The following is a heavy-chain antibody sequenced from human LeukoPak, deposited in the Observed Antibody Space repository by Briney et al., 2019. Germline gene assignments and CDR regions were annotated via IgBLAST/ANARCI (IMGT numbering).Heavy chain of an antibody. CDR3: ARWQQRIDY. Sequence: ASVKVSCKASGYTFTSYDINWVRQATGQGLEWMGWINPNSGGTNYAQKFQGRVTMTRDTSISTAYMELSRLRSDDTAVYYCARWQQRIDYWGQGTLVTVSS. V-gene: IGHV1-2*02. J-gene: IGHJ4*02. CDR1: GYTFTSYD. CDR2: INPNSGGT. D-gene: IGHD6-13*01.